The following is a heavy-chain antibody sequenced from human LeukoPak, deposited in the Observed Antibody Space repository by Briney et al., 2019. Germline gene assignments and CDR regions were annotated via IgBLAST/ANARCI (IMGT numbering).Heavy chain of an antibody. CDR2: INPNSGGT. CDR1: GYTFTGYY. D-gene: IGHD3-10*01. J-gene: IGHJ3*02. V-gene: IGHV1-2*02. Sequence: GASVKVSCKASGYTFTGYYMHWVRQAPGQGLEWMGWINPNSGGTNYAQKFQGRVTITRDTSISTAYMELSRLRSDDTAEYYCARGGLVLLWFGELYFGGHDAFDIWGQGTMVTVSS. CDR3: ARGGLVLLWFGELYFGGHDAFDI.